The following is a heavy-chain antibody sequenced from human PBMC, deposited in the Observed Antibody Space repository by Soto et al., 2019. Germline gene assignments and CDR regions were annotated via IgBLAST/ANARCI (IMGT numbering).Heavy chain of an antibody. Sequence: QVQLVQSGAEVKNPGASVKISCKASGYTFTTYYMHWLRQARGQGLEWMGIITPSSGSTRYEQKFQDRVTMTRDTSTSTVYMELGSLRYEDTAVYYCARAVSTKTALIDYWGQGTLVTVSS. CDR2: ITPSSGST. CDR1: GYTFTTYY. J-gene: IGHJ4*02. V-gene: IGHV1-46*01. D-gene: IGHD4-17*01. CDR3: ARAVSTKTALIDY.